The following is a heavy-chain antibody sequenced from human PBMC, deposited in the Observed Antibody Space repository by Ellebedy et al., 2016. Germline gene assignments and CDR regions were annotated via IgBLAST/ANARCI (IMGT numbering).Heavy chain of an antibody. CDR1: GNTFTDYY. D-gene: IGHD1-26*01. CDR2: INPNSGGT. V-gene: IGHV1-2*02. Sequence: ASVKVSCKASGNTFTDYYMHWVRQAPGQGLEWMGWINPNSGGTNYAQKFQGRVTMTRDTSISTAYMELSRLRSDDTAVYYCAKDPTLHIVGATWFDYWGQGTLVTVSS. J-gene: IGHJ4*02. CDR3: AKDPTLHIVGATWFDY.